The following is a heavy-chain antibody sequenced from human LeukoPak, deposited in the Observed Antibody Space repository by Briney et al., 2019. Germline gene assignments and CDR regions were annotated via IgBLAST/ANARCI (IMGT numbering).Heavy chain of an antibody. Sequence: ASVKVSCKASGYTFTSYGISWVRQAPGQGLEWMGWISAYNGNTNYAQKLQGRVTMTTDTSTSTAYMELRSLRSDDTAVYYCARYYTAAGIRFFVYWGQGALVTVSS. V-gene: IGHV1-18*01. CDR3: ARYYTAAGIRFFVY. CDR1: GYTFTSYG. CDR2: ISAYNGNT. J-gene: IGHJ4*02. D-gene: IGHD6-13*01.